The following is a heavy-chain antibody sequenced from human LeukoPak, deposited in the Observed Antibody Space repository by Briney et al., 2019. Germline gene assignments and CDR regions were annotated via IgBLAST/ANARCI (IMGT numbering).Heavy chain of an antibody. Sequence: SGPALVKPTQTLTLTCSFSGFSLSTSGMCATWIRQPPGKALEWLARIDWDDDKYYSTSLKTRLTVSKDTSKNQVVLTMTNMDPVDTATYYCARTPYYQGNFYMDVWGKGTTVTVSS. CDR2: IDWDDDK. CDR3: ARTPYYQGNFYMDV. J-gene: IGHJ6*03. CDR1: GFSLSTSGMC. V-gene: IGHV2-70*11. D-gene: IGHD3-22*01.